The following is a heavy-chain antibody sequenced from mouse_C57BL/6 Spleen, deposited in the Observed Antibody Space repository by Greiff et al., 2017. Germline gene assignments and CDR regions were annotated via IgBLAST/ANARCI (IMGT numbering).Heavy chain of an antibody. Sequence: VKVVESGPGLVAPSQSLSITCTVSGFSLTSYAISWVRQPPGKGLEWLGVIWTGGGTNYNSALKSRLSISKDNSKSQVFLKMNSLQTDDTARYYCASHCYGSSYDWYFDVWGTGTTVTVSS. J-gene: IGHJ1*03. V-gene: IGHV2-9-1*01. CDR3: ASHCYGSSYDWYFDV. D-gene: IGHD1-1*01. CDR2: IWTGGGT. CDR1: GFSLTSYA.